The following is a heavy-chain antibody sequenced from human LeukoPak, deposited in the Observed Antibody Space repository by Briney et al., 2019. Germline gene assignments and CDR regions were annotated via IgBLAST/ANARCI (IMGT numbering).Heavy chain of an antibody. CDR3: ARESIAAADVFDY. CDR2: IWYDGSNK. D-gene: IGHD6-13*01. J-gene: IGHJ4*02. CDR1: GFTFSIYG. V-gene: IGHV3-30*19. Sequence: PGGSLRLSCAASGFTFSIYGMHWVRQAPGKGLEWVAVIWYDGSNKYYADSVKGRFTISRDNSRNTLYLQMNSLRAEDTAVYYCARESIAAADVFDYWGQGTLVTVSS.